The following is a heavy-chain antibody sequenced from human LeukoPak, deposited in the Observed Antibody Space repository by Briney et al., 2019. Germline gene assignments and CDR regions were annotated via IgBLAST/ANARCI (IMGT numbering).Heavy chain of an antibody. CDR1: GGSFSDYY. D-gene: IGHD2-21*02. CDR3: ASVVVTAISSHSDY. CDR2: INLSRST. V-gene: IGHV4-34*01. Sequence: PSETLSLTCAVYGGSFSDYYWSWISQPPGKGLEWIGEINLSRSTNYNPSLKSRVTISLDTSKNQFSLKLSSVTAADTAVYYCASVVVTAISSHSDYWGQGTLVTVSS. J-gene: IGHJ4*02.